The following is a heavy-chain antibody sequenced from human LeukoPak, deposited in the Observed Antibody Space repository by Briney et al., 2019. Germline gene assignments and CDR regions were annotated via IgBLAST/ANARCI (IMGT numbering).Heavy chain of an antibody. J-gene: IGHJ4*02. D-gene: IGHD1-26*01. Sequence: GGSLRLSCAPSGFTFSSYAMSWVRQAPGKGLEWVSAISGSGSSTYYADSVKGRFTISRDASKNTVHLQMDRLRADDTAMYYCARALGSGTYYGWGQGTLVTVSS. CDR3: ARALGSGTYYG. CDR1: GFTFSSYA. CDR2: ISGSGSST. V-gene: IGHV3-23*01.